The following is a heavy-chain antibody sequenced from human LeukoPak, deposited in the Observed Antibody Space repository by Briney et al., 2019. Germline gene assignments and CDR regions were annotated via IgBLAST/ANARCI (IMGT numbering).Heavy chain of an antibody. CDR2: INHSGST. D-gene: IGHD6-19*01. V-gene: IGHV4-34*01. CDR1: GGSISSGGYY. Sequence: SETLSLTCAVSGGSISSGGYYWSWIRQPPGKGLEWIGEINHSGSTNYNPSLKSRVTISVDTSKNQFSLKLSSVTAADTAVYYCARGGIAVAGSYDYWGQGTLVTVSS. J-gene: IGHJ4*02. CDR3: ARGGIAVAGSYDY.